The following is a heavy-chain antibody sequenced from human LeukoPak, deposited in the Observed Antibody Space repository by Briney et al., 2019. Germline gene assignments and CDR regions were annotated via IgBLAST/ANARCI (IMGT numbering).Heavy chain of an antibody. CDR2: INPSCGST. Sequence: ASVKVSCKASGYTFTSYYMHWVRQAPGQGLEWMGIINPSCGSTSYAQKFQGRVTITRDMSTSTVYMELSSLRSEDTAVYYCARYCSGGSCYTSDDAFDIWGQGTMVTVSS. J-gene: IGHJ3*02. CDR1: GYTFTSYY. D-gene: IGHD2-15*01. V-gene: IGHV1-46*01. CDR3: ARYCSGGSCYTSDDAFDI.